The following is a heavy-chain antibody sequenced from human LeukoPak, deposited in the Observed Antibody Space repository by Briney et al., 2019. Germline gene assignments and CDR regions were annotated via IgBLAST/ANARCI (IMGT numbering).Heavy chain of an antibody. CDR2: ISYDGSNK. V-gene: IGHV3-30*18. J-gene: IGHJ4*02. CDR1: GFTFSSYG. Sequence: PEGSLRLSCAASGFTFSSYGMHWVRQAPGKGLEWVAVISYDGSNKYYADSVKGRFTISRDNSKNTLYLQMNSLRAEDTAVYYCAKDSRDSTVTSFDYWGQGTLVTVSS. CDR3: AKDSRDSTVTSFDY. D-gene: IGHD4-17*01.